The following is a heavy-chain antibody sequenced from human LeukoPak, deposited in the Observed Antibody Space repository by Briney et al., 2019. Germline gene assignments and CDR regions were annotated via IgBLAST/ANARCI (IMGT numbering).Heavy chain of an antibody. J-gene: IGHJ4*02. CDR3: AKDLSSSWYGLDY. D-gene: IGHD6-13*01. CDR1: GFTFSSYG. Sequence: PGESLKISCAASGFTFSSYGMHWVRQAPGKGLERVAVIWYDGSNKYYADSVKGRSTISRDNSKNTLYLQMNSLRAEDTAVYYCAKDLSSSWYGLDYWGQGTLVTVSS. CDR2: IWYDGSNK. V-gene: IGHV3-33*06.